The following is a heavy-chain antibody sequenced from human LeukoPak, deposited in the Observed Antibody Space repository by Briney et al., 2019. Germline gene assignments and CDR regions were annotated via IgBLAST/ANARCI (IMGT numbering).Heavy chain of an antibody. J-gene: IGHJ5*02. V-gene: IGHV4-34*01. CDR3: AKGCTVTWCASFDP. D-gene: IGHD4-17*01. Sequence: PSETLSLTCAVSGGSFSGYYWTWIRQSPGKGLEWIGEINPSGTANYSPSLRSRVTMSVDTSKNHVSLRLSSVTAADTAVYYCAKGCTVTWCASFDPWGQGTLVTVSS. CDR1: GGSFSGYY. CDR2: INPSGTA.